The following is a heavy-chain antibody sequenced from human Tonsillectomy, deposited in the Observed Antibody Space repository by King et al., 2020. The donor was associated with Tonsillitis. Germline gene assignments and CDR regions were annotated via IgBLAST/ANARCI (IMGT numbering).Heavy chain of an antibody. V-gene: IGHV1-8*01. J-gene: IGHJ4*02. CDR2: MNPNSGNT. CDR3: ARGDLGYCSSTRCYSVDY. Sequence: QLVQSGAEVKKPGASVKVSCKASGYTFNFYDINWVRQATGQGLEWMGWMNPNSGNTGYARKFQGRVTMTRNTSLSTAYMELSSLKSEDTAVYYCARGDLGYCSSTRCYSVDYWGQGTLVTVSS. D-gene: IGHD2-2*02. CDR1: GYTFNFYD.